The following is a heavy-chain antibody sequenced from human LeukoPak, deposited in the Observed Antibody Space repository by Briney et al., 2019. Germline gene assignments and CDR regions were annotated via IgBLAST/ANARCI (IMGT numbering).Heavy chain of an antibody. V-gene: IGHV4-34*01. CDR2: INHSGST. Sequence: GSLRLSCAASGFTFSSYWMSWIRQPPGKGLEWIGEINHSGSTNYNPSLKSRVTISVDTSKNQFSLKLSSVTAADTAVYYCAREGWFDPWGQGTLVTVSS. CDR3: AREGWFDP. J-gene: IGHJ5*02. CDR1: GFTFSSYW.